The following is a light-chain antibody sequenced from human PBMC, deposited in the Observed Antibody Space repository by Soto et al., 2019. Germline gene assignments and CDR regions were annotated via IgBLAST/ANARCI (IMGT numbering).Light chain of an antibody. J-gene: IGKJ1*01. CDR2: GAS. CDR3: QQYNNWPRT. V-gene: IGKV3-15*01. CDR1: QSVSSN. Sequence: EIVMTQSPATLSVSPGERATLSCRASQSVSSNLAWYQQKPGQAPRLLIYGASTRATGIPARFSGSGSGTECTLTISSLLSEDFAVYYCQQYNNWPRTFGQGTKVEI.